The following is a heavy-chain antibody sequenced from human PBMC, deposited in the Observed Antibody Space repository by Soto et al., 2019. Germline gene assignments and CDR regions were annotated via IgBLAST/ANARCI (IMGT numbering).Heavy chain of an antibody. CDR1: GFTFRSYG. Sequence: PGGSLRLSCAASGFTFRSYGMNWVRQAPGKGLEWVSYIGIGSSTKYYADSVKGRFTISRDNAKNSLYLQMNSLRAEDTAVYYYARDQLYYNDISGRPLNAFDVWGQGTMVTVSS. CDR2: IGIGSSTK. CDR3: ARDQLYYNDISGRPLNAFDV. J-gene: IGHJ3*01. V-gene: IGHV3-48*01. D-gene: IGHD3-22*01.